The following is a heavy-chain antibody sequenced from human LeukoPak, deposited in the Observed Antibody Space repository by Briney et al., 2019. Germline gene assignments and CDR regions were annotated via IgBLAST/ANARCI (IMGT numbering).Heavy chain of an antibody. V-gene: IGHV3-23*01. CDR2: ITGSGGST. J-gene: IGHJ4*02. Sequence: PGGSLRLSCAASGFTLSSCGTHWVRQAPGKGLEWVSGITGSGGSTYYADSVKGRFTISRDNSKNTLYLQMNSLRAEDTAVYYCANDLGWIQLNLGRGQGTLVTVSS. CDR1: GFTLSSCG. D-gene: IGHD5-18*01. CDR3: ANDLGWIQLNLG.